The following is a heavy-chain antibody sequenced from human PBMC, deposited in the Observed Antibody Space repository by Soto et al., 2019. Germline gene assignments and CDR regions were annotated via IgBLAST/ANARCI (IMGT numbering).Heavy chain of an antibody. CDR3: ARAPGGYDSSGPRAGFDY. V-gene: IGHV4-31*03. Sequence: PSETLSLTCTASGGSISSGGYYWSWIRQHPGKGLEWIGYIYYSGSTYYNPSLKSRVTISVDTSKNQFSLKLSSVTAADTAVYYCARAPGGYDSSGPRAGFDYWGQGTLVTVSS. J-gene: IGHJ4*02. CDR1: GGSISSGGYY. CDR2: IYYSGST. D-gene: IGHD3-22*01.